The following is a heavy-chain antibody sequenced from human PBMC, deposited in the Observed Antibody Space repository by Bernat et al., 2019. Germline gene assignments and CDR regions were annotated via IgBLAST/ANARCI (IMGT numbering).Heavy chain of an antibody. J-gene: IGHJ4*02. CDR3: ARGPYGSGSYNFPY. D-gene: IGHD3-10*01. CDR1: GFTFSSYG. Sequence: QVQLVESGGGVVQPGRSLRLSCAASGFTFSSYGMHWVRQAPGKGLEWVAVIWYDGSNKYYADSVKGRFTISRDNSKNTLYLQMNSLRAEDTAVYYCARGPYGSGSYNFPYWGQGTLVTVSS. V-gene: IGHV3-33*01. CDR2: IWYDGSNK.